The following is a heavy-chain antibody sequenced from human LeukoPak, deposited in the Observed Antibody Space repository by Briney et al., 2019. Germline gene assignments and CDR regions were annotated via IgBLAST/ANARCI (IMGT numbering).Heavy chain of an antibody. CDR2: IYTSGST. CDR1: GGSISSYY. V-gene: IGHV4-4*07. J-gene: IGHJ5*02. D-gene: IGHD2-2*02. Sequence: SETLSLTCIVSGGSISSYYWSWIRQPAGKGLEWIGRIYTSGSTNYNPSLKSRVTMSVDTSKNQFSLKLSSVTAADTAVYYCARDLGYCSSTSCYSNWFDPWGQGTLVTVSS. CDR3: ARDLGYCSSTSCYSNWFDP.